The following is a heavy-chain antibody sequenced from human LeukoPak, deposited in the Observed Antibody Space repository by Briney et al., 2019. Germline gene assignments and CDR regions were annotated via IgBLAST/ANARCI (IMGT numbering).Heavy chain of an antibody. D-gene: IGHD6-13*01. CDR1: GGSISSGGYY. CDR2: IYYSGST. V-gene: IGHV4-31*03. CDR3: ASLAAAGTEYFQH. J-gene: IGHJ1*01. Sequence: SETLSLTCTVSGGSISSGGYYWSWIRQHPGKGLEWIGYIYYSGSTYYNPSLKSRVTISVDTSKNQFSLKLSSVTAADTAVYNCASLAAAGTEYFQHWGQGTLVTVSS.